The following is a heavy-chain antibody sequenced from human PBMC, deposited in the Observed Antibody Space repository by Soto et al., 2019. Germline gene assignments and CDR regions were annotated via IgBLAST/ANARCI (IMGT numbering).Heavy chain of an antibody. J-gene: IGHJ4*02. CDR3: ARASNKRGYSYGPDY. V-gene: IGHV4-39*07. D-gene: IGHD5-18*01. CDR2: INHSGST. CDR1: SGSMSSSLNH. Sequence: SSETLSLTCIVSSGSMSSSLNHWGWIRQPPGKGLEWIGEINHSGSTNYNPSLKSRVTISVDTSKNQFSLKLSSVTAADTAVYYCARASNKRGYSYGPDYWGQGPLVTVSS.